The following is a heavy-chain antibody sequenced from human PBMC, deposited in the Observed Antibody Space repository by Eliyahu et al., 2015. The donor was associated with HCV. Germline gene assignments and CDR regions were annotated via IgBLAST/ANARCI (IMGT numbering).Heavy chain of an antibody. J-gene: IGHJ3*02. V-gene: IGHV1-18*01. CDR1: GYIFTNYD. CDR2: ISSYNGNT. CDR3: ARGPRDYGGDAFDI. Sequence: QVQLVQSGAEVKKPGASVKVSCKASGYIFTNYDISWVRQAPGQGLEWMGWISSYNGNTKNAQKFQVRVTMTTDTSTSTAYMELRSLRSDDTAVYYCARGPRDYGGDAFDIWGQGTMVTVSS. D-gene: IGHD4-23*01.